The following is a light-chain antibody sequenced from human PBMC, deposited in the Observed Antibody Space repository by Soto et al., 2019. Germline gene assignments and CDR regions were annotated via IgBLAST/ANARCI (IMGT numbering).Light chain of an antibody. CDR1: LSVTSTY. J-gene: IGKJ1*01. Sequence: EVVLTQSPGTLSLSPGERATLSCRASLSVTSTYLAWYQQKPGQAPRQHIHGASNRGTGIPDRFSGRGSGTDFTLTISRLEPDDFAVYYCQQYGIESPTFGQGPKVEIK. V-gene: IGKV3-20*01. CDR2: GAS. CDR3: QQYGIESPT.